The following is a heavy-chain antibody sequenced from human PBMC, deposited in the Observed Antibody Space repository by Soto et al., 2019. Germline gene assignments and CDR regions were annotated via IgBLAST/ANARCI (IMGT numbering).Heavy chain of an antibody. CDR3: AKVARGTVAAPFDY. D-gene: IGHD6-19*01. CDR1: GFTFDDYA. CDR2: ISWNSGSI. J-gene: IGHJ4*02. V-gene: IGHV3-9*01. Sequence: GGSLRLSCAASGFTFDDYAMHWVRQAPGKGLEWVSGISWNSGSIGYADSVKGRFTISRDNAKNSLYLQMNSLRAEDTALYYCAKVARGTVAAPFDYWGQGTLVTVSS.